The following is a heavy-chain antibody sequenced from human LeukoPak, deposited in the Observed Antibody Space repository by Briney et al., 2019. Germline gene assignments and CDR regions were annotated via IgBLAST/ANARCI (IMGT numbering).Heavy chain of an antibody. CDR1: GDSVSSNIAA. J-gene: IGHJ4*02. CDR2: TYYRSKWFN. D-gene: IGHD3-10*01. V-gene: IGHV6-1*01. CDR3: ARDLGSYDY. Sequence: SQTLSLTCAISGDSVSSNIAAWTWIRQSPSRGLEWLGRTYYRSKWFNEYALSVQSRVSLNADTSKNQFSLQLNSVTPEDTAVYYCARDLGSYDYWGQGTLVTVSS.